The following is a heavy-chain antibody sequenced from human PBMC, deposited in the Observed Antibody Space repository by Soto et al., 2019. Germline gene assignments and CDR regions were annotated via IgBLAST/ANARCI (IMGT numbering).Heavy chain of an antibody. Sequence: EASVKVSCKASGGTFSSYAISWVRQAPGQGLEWMGGIIPIFGTANYAQKFQGRVTITADESTSTAYMELSSLRSEDTAVYYCARDNGSIFGVVTDYYYYGMDVWGQGTTVTVSS. D-gene: IGHD3-3*01. J-gene: IGHJ6*02. V-gene: IGHV1-69*13. CDR1: GGTFSSYA. CDR3: ARDNGSIFGVVTDYYYYGMDV. CDR2: IIPIFGTA.